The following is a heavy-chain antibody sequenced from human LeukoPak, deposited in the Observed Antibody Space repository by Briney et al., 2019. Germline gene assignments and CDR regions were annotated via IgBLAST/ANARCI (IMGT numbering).Heavy chain of an antibody. V-gene: IGHV4-34*01. CDR1: GEPFSGYY. Sequence: PSETLSLTCAVSGEPFSGYYWTWIRQSPGKGLEWIGQINRDGRTKYKPSLKSRVTISVDTSKNQFSLKLSSVTAADTAVYYCARVRLLWFGGLTWFDPWGQGTLVTVSS. CDR3: ARVRLLWFGGLTWFDP. J-gene: IGHJ5*02. CDR2: INRDGRT. D-gene: IGHD3-10*01.